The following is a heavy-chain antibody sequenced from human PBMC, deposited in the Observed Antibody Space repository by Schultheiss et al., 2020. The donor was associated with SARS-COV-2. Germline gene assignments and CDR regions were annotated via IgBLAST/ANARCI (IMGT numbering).Heavy chain of an antibody. J-gene: IGHJ3*02. Sequence: ASVKVSCKASGGTFSSYAISWVRQAPGQGLEWMGGINAGNGNTKYSQKFQGRVTMTRNTSISTAYMELSSLRSEDTAVYYCAREFEYRNAFDIWGQGTMVTVS. CDR1: GGTFSSYA. CDR2: INAGNGNT. V-gene: IGHV1-8*02. CDR3: AREFEYRNAFDI. D-gene: IGHD2/OR15-2a*01.